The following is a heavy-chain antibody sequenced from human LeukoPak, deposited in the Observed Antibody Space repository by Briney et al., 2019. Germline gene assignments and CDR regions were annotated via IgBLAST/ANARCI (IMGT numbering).Heavy chain of an antibody. CDR3: ARVSGSYYDGYYFDY. CDR1: GGSISSSGYY. Sequence: SETLSLTCTVSGGSISSSGYYWGWIRQPPGKGLEWIASIYYSGSTYYNPSLKSRVTISVDTSKNQFSLKLSSVTAADTAVYYCARVSGSYYDGYYFDYWGQGTLVTVSS. CDR2: IYYSGST. J-gene: IGHJ4*02. D-gene: IGHD1-26*01. V-gene: IGHV4-39*07.